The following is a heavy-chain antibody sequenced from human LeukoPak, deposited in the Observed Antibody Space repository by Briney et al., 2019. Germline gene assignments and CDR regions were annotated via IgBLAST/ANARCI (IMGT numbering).Heavy chain of an antibody. J-gene: IGHJ4*02. V-gene: IGHV3-23*01. D-gene: IGHD4-17*01. Sequence: GGSLRLSCAASGFTFRNFAMSWVRQAPGKGLEWVSGILRSGDNTYYADSVKGRFNISRDNSKNTLFLQMNSLRADDTAVYYCAKIFPSVGDYYEEWGQGTLVTVFS. CDR3: AKIFPSVGDYYEE. CDR1: GFTFRNFA. CDR2: ILRSGDNT.